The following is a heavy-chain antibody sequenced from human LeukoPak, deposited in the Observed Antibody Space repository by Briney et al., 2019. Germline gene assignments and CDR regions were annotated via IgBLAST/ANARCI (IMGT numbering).Heavy chain of an antibody. CDR1: GGSISSYY. CDR3: ARGVRLLLWFGELLHTNWFDP. J-gene: IGHJ5*02. V-gene: IGHV4-59*12. Sequence: PSETLSLTCTVSGGSISSYYWSWIRQPPGKGLEWIGYIYYSGSTNYNPSLKSRVTISVDTSKNQFSLKLSSVTAADTAVYYCARGVRLLLWFGELLHTNWFDPWGQGTLVTVSS. CDR2: IYYSGST. D-gene: IGHD3-10*01.